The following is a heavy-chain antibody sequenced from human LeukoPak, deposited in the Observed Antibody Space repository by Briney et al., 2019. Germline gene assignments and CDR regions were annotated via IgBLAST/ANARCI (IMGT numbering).Heavy chain of an antibody. CDR1: GFPFSSYS. Sequence: GGSLRLSCAASGFPFSSYSMNWVRQAPGKGLEWVSSISSSSSYIYYADSVKGRFTISRDNAKNSLYLQMNSLRAEDTAVYYCARSSGSYFSDSPDDYWGQGTLATVSS. D-gene: IGHD1-26*01. V-gene: IGHV3-21*01. CDR2: ISSSSSYI. CDR3: ARSSGSYFSDSPDDY. J-gene: IGHJ4*02.